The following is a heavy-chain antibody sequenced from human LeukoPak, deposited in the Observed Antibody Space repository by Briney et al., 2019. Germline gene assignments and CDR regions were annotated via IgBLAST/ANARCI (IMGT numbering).Heavy chain of an antibody. V-gene: IGHV4-4*07. CDR3: ASTQVYVDPTSPIDY. D-gene: IGHD3-9*01. CDR2: VYPNGST. J-gene: IGHJ4*02. Sequence: SETLSLTCTVSGGSIISYYWNWVRQPAGKGLEWIGRVYPNGSTNYNPSLKGRVTFSIDKSKKHFSLRLTSVTAADTAVYYCASTQVYVDPTSPIDYWGQGTLVTVSS. CDR1: GGSIISYY.